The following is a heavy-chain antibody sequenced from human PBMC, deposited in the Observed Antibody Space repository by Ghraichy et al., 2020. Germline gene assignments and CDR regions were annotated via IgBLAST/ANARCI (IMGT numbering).Heavy chain of an antibody. V-gene: IGHV3-48*04. CDR3: ARDLDWSFDY. CDR1: GYSFGSEP. Sequence: GESLNISCEASGYSFGSEPINWVRQAPGKGLEWVSHIRSDSKTKRYADSVRGRFSISRDNAKNSLYLQMDSLRVEDTAVYYCARDLDWSFDYWGQGALVIVSS. D-gene: IGHD3/OR15-3a*01. J-gene: IGHJ4*02. CDR2: IRSDSKTK.